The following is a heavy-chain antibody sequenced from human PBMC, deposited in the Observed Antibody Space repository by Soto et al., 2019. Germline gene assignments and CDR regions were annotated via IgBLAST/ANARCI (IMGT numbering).Heavy chain of an antibody. D-gene: IGHD6-19*01. V-gene: IGHV1-69*06. J-gene: IGHJ3*02. Sequence: AVKVSCKASGCTFSSYAISWVRQAPGQGLEWMGGIIPIFGTANYAQKFQGRVTITADKSTSTAYMELSSLRSEDTAVYYCARDFPNPIAVVHDAFDIWGQGTMVTVSS. CDR3: ARDFPNPIAVVHDAFDI. CDR2: IIPIFGTA. CDR1: GCTFSSYA.